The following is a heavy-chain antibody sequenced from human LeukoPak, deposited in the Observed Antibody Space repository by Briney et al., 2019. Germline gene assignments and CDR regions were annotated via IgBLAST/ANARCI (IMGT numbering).Heavy chain of an antibody. Sequence: GGSLRLSCAASGFRFGDYAMHWVRQAPGKGLEWVSGISWSSVDIGYADSVKGRFTISRDNAKNSLYLQMNSLRPEDTALYYCAKDGAMAGRNYGMVVWGQGTTVTVS. D-gene: IGHD6-19*01. CDR1: GFRFGDYA. V-gene: IGHV3-9*01. CDR3: AKDGAMAGRNYGMVV. J-gene: IGHJ6*02. CDR2: ISWSSVDI.